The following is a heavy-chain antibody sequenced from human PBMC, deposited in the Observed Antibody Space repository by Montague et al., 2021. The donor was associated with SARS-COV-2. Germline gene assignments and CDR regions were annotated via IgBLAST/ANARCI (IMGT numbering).Heavy chain of an antibody. CDR2: IYYSGRT. Sequence: SETLSLTCTVSGGSVSSYYWSWIRQSPGKGLQWLGYIYYSGRTDYNPSLKSRVTMSVDTSKNQLSLRLNSVTTADTAVYFCARAGGFYDYWSGYSSSAGFFDPWGQGILVTVSS. V-gene: IGHV4-59*02. D-gene: IGHD3-3*01. J-gene: IGHJ5*02. CDR3: ARAGGFYDYWSGYSSSAGFFDP. CDR1: GGSVSSYY.